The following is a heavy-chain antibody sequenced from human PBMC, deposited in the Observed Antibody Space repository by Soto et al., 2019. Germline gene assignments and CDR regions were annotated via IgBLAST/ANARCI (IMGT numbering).Heavy chain of an antibody. D-gene: IGHD3-10*01. CDR1: GGSISSGGYY. V-gene: IGHV4-31*03. CDR3: SGSYYDSFDYYYGMDV. Sequence: SETLSLTCTVSGGSISSGGYYWSWIRQHPGKGLEWIGYIYYSGSTYYNPSLKSRVTISVDTSKNQFSLKLSSVTAADTAVYYCSGSYYDSFDYYYGMDVWGQGTTATVSS. J-gene: IGHJ6*02. CDR2: IYYSGST.